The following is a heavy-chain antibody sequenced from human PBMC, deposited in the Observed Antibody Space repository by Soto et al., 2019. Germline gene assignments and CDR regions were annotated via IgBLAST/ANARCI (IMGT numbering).Heavy chain of an antibody. CDR3: ARDVIAAAGTAG. D-gene: IGHD6-13*01. J-gene: IGHJ4*02. CDR2: IIPIFGTA. Sequence: QVQLVQSGAEVKKPRSSVKVSCKASGGTFSSYAISWVRRAPGLGLEWMGGIIPIFGTANYAQKFQGRVTITADESTSTAYMELSSLRSEDTAVYYCARDVIAAAGTAGWGQGTLVTVSS. V-gene: IGHV1-69*12. CDR1: GGTFSSYA.